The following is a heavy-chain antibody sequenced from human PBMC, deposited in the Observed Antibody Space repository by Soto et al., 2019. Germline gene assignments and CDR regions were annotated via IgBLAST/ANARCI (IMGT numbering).Heavy chain of an antibody. CDR2: IYYSGST. Sequence: QVQLQESGPGLVKPSGTLSLTCTVSGGSISSYYWSWIRQPPGKGLEWIGYIYYSGSTNYNPSLKSRVTISVDTSKNQFSLKLSSVTAADTAVYYCARDPSLVYWGQGTLVTVSS. V-gene: IGHV4-59*01. CDR3: ARDPSLVY. J-gene: IGHJ4*02. CDR1: GGSISSYY.